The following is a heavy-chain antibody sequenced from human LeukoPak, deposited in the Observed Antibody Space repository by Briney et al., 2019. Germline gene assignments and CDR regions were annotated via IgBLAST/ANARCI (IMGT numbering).Heavy chain of an antibody. D-gene: IGHD3-22*01. CDR1: GYSISSGYY. J-gene: IGHJ6*03. CDR3: ARGGYYDSSGYYPYYYYYMDV. Sequence: SETLSLTCTVSGYSISSGYYWGWIRQPPGKGLEWIGSIYHSGSTYYNPSLKSRVTISVDTSKNQFSLKLSSVTAADTAVYYCARGGYYDSSGYYPYYYYYMDVWGKGTTVTVSS. CDR2: IYHSGST. V-gene: IGHV4-38-2*02.